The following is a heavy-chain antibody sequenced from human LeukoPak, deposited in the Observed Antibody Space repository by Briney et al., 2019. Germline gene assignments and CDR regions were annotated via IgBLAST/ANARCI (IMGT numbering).Heavy chain of an antibody. CDR2: IYYTGST. Sequence: SATLSLTCTVSGGSISSYYWSWIRQPPGKGLEWIGYIYYTGSTNYNPSLKSRVTISVDTSKNQFSLKVSSVAAADTAVYYCARGQPQRYSSGWYVNWFDPWGQGTLVTVSS. CDR1: GGSISSYY. V-gene: IGHV4-59*01. CDR3: ARGQPQRYSSGWYVNWFDP. J-gene: IGHJ5*02. D-gene: IGHD6-19*01.